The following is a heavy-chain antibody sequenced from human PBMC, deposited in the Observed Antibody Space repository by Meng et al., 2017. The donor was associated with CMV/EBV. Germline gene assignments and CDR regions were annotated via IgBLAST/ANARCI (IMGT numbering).Heavy chain of an antibody. Sequence: GGSLRLSCAASGFTFSSYSMNWVRQAPGKGLEWVSSISSSSSYIYYADSVKGRFTISRDNTKNSLYLQMNSLRAEDTAVYYCARYSSSYQFDYWGQGTLVTVSS. CDR1: GFTFSSYS. D-gene: IGHD6-6*01. J-gene: IGHJ4*02. CDR2: ISSSSSYI. CDR3: ARYSSSYQFDY. V-gene: IGHV3-21*01.